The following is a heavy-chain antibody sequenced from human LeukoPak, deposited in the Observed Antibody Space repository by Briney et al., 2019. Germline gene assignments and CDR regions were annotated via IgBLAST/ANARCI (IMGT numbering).Heavy chain of an antibody. CDR1: GGSISCYY. CDR3: ARGSRSGYYYMDV. Sequence: SETLSLTCTVSGGSISCYYWSWIRQPPGKGLEWIGYIYTSGSTNYNPSLKSRVTISVDTSKNQFSLKLSSVTAADTAVYYCARGSRSGYYYMDVWGKGTTVTVSS. V-gene: IGHV4-4*09. CDR2: IYTSGST. D-gene: IGHD3-3*01. J-gene: IGHJ6*03.